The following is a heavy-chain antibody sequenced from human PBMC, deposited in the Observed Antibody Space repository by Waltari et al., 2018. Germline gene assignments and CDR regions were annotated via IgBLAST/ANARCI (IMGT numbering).Heavy chain of an antibody. CDR3: ARKITIFGVIEDAFDI. V-gene: IGHV5-51*03. CDR2: IYPGDSDT. D-gene: IGHD3-3*01. Sequence: EVQLVQSGAEVKKPGESLKISCKGAGYSFTSYWLGGVRWTPGKGLAWLGIIYPGDSDTRYSPSFQGQVTISADKSISTAYLQWSSLKASDTAMYYCARKITIFGVIEDAFDIWGQGTMVTVSS. J-gene: IGHJ3*02. CDR1: GYSFTSYW.